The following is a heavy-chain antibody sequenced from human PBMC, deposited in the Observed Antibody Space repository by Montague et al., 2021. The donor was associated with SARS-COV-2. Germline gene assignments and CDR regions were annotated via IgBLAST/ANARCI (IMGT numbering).Heavy chain of an antibody. CDR3: ASDGSVRCEISIGPRHYYYGMDV. Sequence: SETLSLTCTVSGGSISSSCYYWGWIRQPPGKGLEWIGSLYYSGSTYYTPSLKSRVTISVDTSKNQFSLKLSTVTAADTAVYYCASDGSVRCEISIGPRHYYYGMDVWGQGTTVTVSS. CDR2: LYYSGST. J-gene: IGHJ6*02. CDR1: GGSISSSCYY. V-gene: IGHV4-39*07. D-gene: IGHD3-16*01.